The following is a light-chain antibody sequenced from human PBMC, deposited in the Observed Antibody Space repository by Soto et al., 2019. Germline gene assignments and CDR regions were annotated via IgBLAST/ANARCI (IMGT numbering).Light chain of an antibody. Sequence: EVVMTQSPAILSVSPGERATLSCRASQSVSSNLAWYQQKPGQAPRLLIYGASTRATGIPARFSASGSGTDFTLTISSLQSEDFTVYYCQHYNNWPPWTFGRGTKVEIK. J-gene: IGKJ1*01. CDR1: QSVSSN. CDR2: GAS. CDR3: QHYNNWPPWT. V-gene: IGKV3-15*01.